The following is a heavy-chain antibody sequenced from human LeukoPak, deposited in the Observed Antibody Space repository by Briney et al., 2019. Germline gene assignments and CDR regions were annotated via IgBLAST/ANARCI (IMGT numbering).Heavy chain of an antibody. CDR3: ARGKRIISVVVALDI. D-gene: IGHD6-19*01. CDR2: ISSTGTTI. Sequence: GGSLRLSCAPSGFTFSSYEMNWVRQAPGKGLEWVSYISSTGTTIYYADSVKGRFTISRDNAKKSLYLQMNSLRAEDTAVYYCARGKRIISVVVALDIWGQGTMVTVSS. V-gene: IGHV3-48*03. CDR1: GFTFSSYE. J-gene: IGHJ3*02.